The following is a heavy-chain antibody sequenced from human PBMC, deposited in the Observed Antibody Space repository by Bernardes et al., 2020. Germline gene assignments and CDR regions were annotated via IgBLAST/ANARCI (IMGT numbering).Heavy chain of an antibody. Sequence: SETLSLTCTVSGGAISSGDYYWSWIRQSPGKGLEWIAYIQYSGTGNTRYNPTLKSRTSISIDTSKNQLTLEMTSVTATDTAVYYCARVDDYGGSGFQNWFDPWGQGIQVLVSS. D-gene: IGHD4-17*01. CDR1: GGAISSGDYY. CDR2: IQYSGTGNT. CDR3: ARVDDYGGSGFQNWFDP. V-gene: IGHV4-30-4*01. J-gene: IGHJ5*02.